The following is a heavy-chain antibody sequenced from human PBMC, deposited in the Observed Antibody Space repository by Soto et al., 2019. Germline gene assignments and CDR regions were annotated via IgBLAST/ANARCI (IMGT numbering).Heavy chain of an antibody. J-gene: IGHJ5*02. CDR1: GFTFSSYG. CDR3: AKDPPDP. V-gene: IGHV3-30*18. Sequence: QVQLVESGGGVVQPGRSLRLSCAASGFTFSSYGMHWVRQAPGKGLEWVAVISYDGSNKYYADSVKGRFTISRDNSKKTLYLQMNSLRAEDTAVYYCAKDPPDPWAREPWSPSPQ. CDR2: ISYDGSNK.